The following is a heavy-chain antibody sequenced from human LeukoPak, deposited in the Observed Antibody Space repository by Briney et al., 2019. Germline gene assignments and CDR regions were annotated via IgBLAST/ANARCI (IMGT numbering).Heavy chain of an antibody. CDR1: GGSFSGYY. D-gene: IGHD6-19*01. Sequence: PSETLSLTCAVYGGSFSGYYWSWIRQPPGKGLEWIGEINHSGSTNYNPSLKSRVTISVDTSKNQFSLKLSSVTAADTAVYYCARGRRSGWYPYYFDYWGQGTLVTVSS. V-gene: IGHV4-34*01. CDR2: INHSGST. CDR3: ARGRRSGWYPYYFDY. J-gene: IGHJ4*02.